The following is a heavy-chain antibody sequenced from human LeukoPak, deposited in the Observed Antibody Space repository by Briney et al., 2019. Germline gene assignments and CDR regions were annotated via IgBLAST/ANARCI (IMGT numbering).Heavy chain of an antibody. V-gene: IGHV1-8*01. CDR2: MNANRGNT. D-gene: IGHD3-10*01. CDR1: GYTFINND. J-gene: IGHJ5*02. CDR3: ARGAGTMGRDWFDP. Sequence: ASVKVSCKASGYTFINNDIDWVRQATGQGLEWMGWMNANRGNTGYAQKFQGRVTMTRDISTSTAYMELSSLRSEDTAVYYCARGAGTMGRDWFDPWGQGTLVTVSS.